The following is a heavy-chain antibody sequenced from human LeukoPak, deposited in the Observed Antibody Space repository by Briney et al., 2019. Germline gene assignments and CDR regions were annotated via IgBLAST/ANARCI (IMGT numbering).Heavy chain of an antibody. CDR3: ARGDGVIGAIGIGSWYFDL. V-gene: IGHV4-34*01. Sequence: SETLSLTCVVSAGSFSGDSWSWIRQAPGKGLEWIGEVTRTGSTNYHPSLKSRVLISVDTSKSQFSLKVNSVTAADTGVYYCARGDGVIGAIGIGSWYFDLWGRGTLVAVSS. CDR1: AGSFSGDS. CDR2: VTRTGST. D-gene: IGHD3-16*02. J-gene: IGHJ2*01.